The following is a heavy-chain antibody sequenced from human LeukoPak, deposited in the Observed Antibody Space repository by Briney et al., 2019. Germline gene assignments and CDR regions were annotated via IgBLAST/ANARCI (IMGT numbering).Heavy chain of an antibody. CDR2: INHSGST. J-gene: IGHJ6*02. V-gene: IGHV4-34*01. CDR1: GGSFSGYY. D-gene: IGHD2-15*01. CDR3: ARSFCRGGSCYSVRYYYYGMDV. Sequence: PSETLSLTCAVYGGSFSGYYWSWIRQPPGKGLEWIGKINHSGSTNYNPSLKSRVTISVDTSKNQFSLKLSSVTAADTAVYYCARSFCRGGSCYSVRYYYYGMDVWGQGTTVTVSS.